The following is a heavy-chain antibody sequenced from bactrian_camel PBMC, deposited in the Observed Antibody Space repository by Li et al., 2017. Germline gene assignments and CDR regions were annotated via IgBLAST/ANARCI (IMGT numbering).Heavy chain of an antibody. Sequence: HVQLVESGGGSVQVGGSLRLSCSFSVNTYSRYCMSWFRQAPGKEREGVAAIDTDGRTTYADSMKGRFTISKDNTKNTLYLQMNSLKPEDTAMYYCAIGRQYSDYRSCRLIRGDFVYWGQGTQVTVS. V-gene: IGHV3S26*01. CDR2: IDTDGRT. CDR1: VNTYSRYC. CDR3: AIGRQYSDYRSCRLIRGDFVY. D-gene: IGHD4*01. J-gene: IGHJ6*01.